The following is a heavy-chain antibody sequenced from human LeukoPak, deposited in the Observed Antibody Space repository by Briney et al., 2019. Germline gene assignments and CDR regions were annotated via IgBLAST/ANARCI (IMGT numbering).Heavy chain of an antibody. CDR3: ARDRTGSGWYKYY. Sequence: GGTLRLSCAASGFTFSSYWMSWVRQAPGKGLEWVANITKAGGAEYSVDSVKGRFTIHWDHAKNSLYLKMNSLRAEDTAVYCCARDRTGSGWYKYYWGQGTLVT. D-gene: IGHD6-19*01. J-gene: IGHJ4*02. CDR2: ITKAGGAE. CDR1: GFTFSSYW. V-gene: IGHV3-7*04.